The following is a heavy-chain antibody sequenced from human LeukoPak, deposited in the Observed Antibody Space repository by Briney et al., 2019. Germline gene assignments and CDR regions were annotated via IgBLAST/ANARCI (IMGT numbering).Heavy chain of an antibody. CDR2: IKQDGSER. D-gene: IGHD6-19*01. V-gene: IGHV3-7*04. CDR3: ARAYSSGWFQAGY. J-gene: IGHJ4*02. Sequence: PGGSLRLSCAASGFTFSSYWTNWVRQALGKGLEWVANIKQDGSERFYVDSVRGRFTISRDNAKNSLYLQMNSLRAEDTAIYYCARAYSSGWFQAGYWGQGTLVTVSS. CDR1: GFTFSSYW.